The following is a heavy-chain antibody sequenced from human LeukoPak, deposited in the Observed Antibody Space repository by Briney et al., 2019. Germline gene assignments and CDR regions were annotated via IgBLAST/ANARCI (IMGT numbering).Heavy chain of an antibody. D-gene: IGHD3-22*01. CDR1: GYTFTSYY. CDR3: ARKSSSGYYYGGALDY. Sequence: ASVKVSCKASGYTFTSYYMHWVRQAPGQGLEWMGIINPSGGSTSYTQKFQGRVTMTRDTSTSTVYMELSSLRSEDTAVYYCARKSSSGYYYGGALDYWGQGTLVTVSS. V-gene: IGHV1-46*01. CDR2: INPSGGST. J-gene: IGHJ4*02.